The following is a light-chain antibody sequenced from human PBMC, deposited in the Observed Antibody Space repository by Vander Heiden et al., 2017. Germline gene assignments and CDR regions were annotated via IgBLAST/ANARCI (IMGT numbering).Light chain of an antibody. CDR2: DAS. CDR1: QSISSW. CDR3: QQYNSYSLYT. Sequence: DNQMTQSPSTLFASVGDRVTIPCRPSQSISSWLAWYQQKPGKAPKLLIYDASSLESGVPSRFSGSGSGTEFTLTISSLQPDDFATYYCQQYNSYSLYTFGQGTKLEIK. J-gene: IGKJ2*01. V-gene: IGKV1-5*01.